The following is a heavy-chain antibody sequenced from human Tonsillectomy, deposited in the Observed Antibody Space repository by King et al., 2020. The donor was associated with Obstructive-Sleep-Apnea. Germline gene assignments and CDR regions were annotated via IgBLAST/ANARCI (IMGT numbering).Heavy chain of an antibody. J-gene: IGHJ4*02. V-gene: IGHV4-59*01. Sequence: VQLQESGPGLVKPSETLSLTCTVSGGSISSYYWSWIRQPPGKGLEWIGYIYYSGSTSYNSSLKSRVTISVDTSKNHFSLKLSSVTAADTAVYYCARAVVGFDSSGYYWPSYFDYWGQGTLVTVSS. CDR3: ARAVVGFDSSGYYWPSYFDY. CDR1: GGSISSYY. CDR2: IYYSGST. D-gene: IGHD3-22*01.